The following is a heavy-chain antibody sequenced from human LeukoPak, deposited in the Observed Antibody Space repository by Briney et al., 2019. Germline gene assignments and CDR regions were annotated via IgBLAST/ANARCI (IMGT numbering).Heavy chain of an antibody. CDR3: ARGVLQDYYDSSGFHHRGGVDY. V-gene: IGHV4-59*01. CDR2: IYYSGST. Sequence: SETLSLTCTVSGGSISSYYWSWIRQPPGKGLEWIGYIYYSGSTNYNPSLKSRVTISVDTSKNQFSLKLSSVTAADTAMYFCARGVLQDYYDSSGFHHRGGVDYWGPGTLVTVSS. CDR1: GGSISSYY. J-gene: IGHJ4*02. D-gene: IGHD3-22*01.